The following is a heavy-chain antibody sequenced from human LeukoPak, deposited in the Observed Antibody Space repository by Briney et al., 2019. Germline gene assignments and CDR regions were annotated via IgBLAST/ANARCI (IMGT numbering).Heavy chain of an antibody. D-gene: IGHD3-16*01. CDR3: ARRNYYDVWFDP. J-gene: IGHJ5*02. CDR2: IYPGGSET. CDR1: SYNFRNYW. V-gene: IGHV5-51*01. Sequence: GESLKIACKASSYNFRNYWIGWVRQMPGKGLEWMGIIYPGGSETQYMPSFEGQVTISVDESTSTVYLQWSTLKASDTAMYYCARRNYYDVWFDPWGQGTLVTVSS.